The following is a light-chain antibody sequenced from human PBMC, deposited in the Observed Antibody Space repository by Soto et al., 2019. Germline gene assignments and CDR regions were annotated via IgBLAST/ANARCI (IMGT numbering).Light chain of an antibody. Sequence: EVVMPQSPATLSVSPGARVTLSGRASQSVRSNLAWYQQNPGQSPRLLIYGASTRATGIPARFSGSGSGTEFTLTISSLQSEDFAVYYCQQYNNWPPITFGQGTRLEIK. CDR3: QQYNNWPPIT. J-gene: IGKJ5*01. CDR1: QSVRSN. CDR2: GAS. V-gene: IGKV3-15*01.